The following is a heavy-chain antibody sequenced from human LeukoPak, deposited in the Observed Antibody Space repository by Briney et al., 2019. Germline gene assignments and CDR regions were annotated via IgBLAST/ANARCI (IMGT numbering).Heavy chain of an antibody. CDR2: IYYSGST. V-gene: IGHV4-59*01. J-gene: IGHJ4*02. CDR3: ARGLRWQDY. Sequence: PSETLSLTCTVSGGSISSYYWSWIRQPPGKGLEWIGYIYYSGSTNYNPSLKSRVTISVDTSKNQFSLKLSSVTAADTAVYYCARGLRWQDYWGQGTLVTVSS. CDR1: GGSISSYY. D-gene: IGHD4-23*01.